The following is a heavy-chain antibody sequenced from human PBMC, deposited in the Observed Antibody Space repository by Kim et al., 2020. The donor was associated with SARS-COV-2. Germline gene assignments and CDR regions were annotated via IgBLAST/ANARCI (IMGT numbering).Heavy chain of an antibody. J-gene: IGHJ5*02. V-gene: IGHV6-1*01. CDR1: GDSVSSDSAT. CDR2: TYYRSKWYN. CDR3: ARYGTTITTGCFDP. Sequence: SQTLSLPCAIFGDSVSSDSATWHWIRQSPSGGIEWLGRTYYRSKWYNDYAVSVESRITINPDASKNQFSLQMISVTPEDTAVYYCARYGTTITTGCFDPWGQGTLVTVSS. D-gene: IGHD4-4*01.